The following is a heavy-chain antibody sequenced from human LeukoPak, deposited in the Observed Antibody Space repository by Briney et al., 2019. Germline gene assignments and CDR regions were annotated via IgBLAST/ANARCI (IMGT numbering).Heavy chain of an antibody. Sequence: ASVKVSCKASGYTFTSYDINWVRQATGQGLEWMGWMNPNSGNTGYAQKFQGRVTIIRNTSISTAYMELSSLRSEDTAVYFCARGRTTGTTDYYYMDVWGKGTTVTVSS. D-gene: IGHD1-1*01. V-gene: IGHV1-8*03. J-gene: IGHJ6*03. CDR2: MNPNSGNT. CDR3: ARGRTTGTTDYYYMDV. CDR1: GYTFTSYD.